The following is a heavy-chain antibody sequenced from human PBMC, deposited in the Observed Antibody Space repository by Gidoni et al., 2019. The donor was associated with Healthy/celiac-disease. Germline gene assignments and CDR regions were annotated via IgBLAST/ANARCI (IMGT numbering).Heavy chain of an antibody. J-gene: IGHJ6*02. V-gene: IGHV3-48*03. CDR3: ARDLDYYDSSGYYQGYYYYGMDV. CDR1: GFTFGSYE. Sequence: EVQLVESGGGLVQPGGSLRLSCAASGFTFGSYEMNWVRQAPGKGLEWVSYISSSGSTIYYADSVKGRFTISRDNAKNSLYLQMNSLRAEDTAVYYCARDLDYYDSSGYYQGYYYYGMDVWGQGTTVTVSS. D-gene: IGHD3-22*01. CDR2: ISSSGSTI.